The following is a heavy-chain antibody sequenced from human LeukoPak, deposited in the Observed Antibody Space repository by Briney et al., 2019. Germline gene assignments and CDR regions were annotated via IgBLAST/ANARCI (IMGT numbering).Heavy chain of an antibody. V-gene: IGHV4-34*01. CDR3: ARGQGTVTTH. D-gene: IGHD4-11*01. J-gene: IGHJ4*02. CDR2: TNHSGSA. CDR1: GGSFSGYY. Sequence: KPSETLSLTCAVSGGSFSGYYWTWIRQPPGKGLEWIGETNHSGSANYNPSLMSRVTISLDTSKNHFSLNLSSVTAADTAVYYCARGQGTVTTHWGQGTLVTVSS.